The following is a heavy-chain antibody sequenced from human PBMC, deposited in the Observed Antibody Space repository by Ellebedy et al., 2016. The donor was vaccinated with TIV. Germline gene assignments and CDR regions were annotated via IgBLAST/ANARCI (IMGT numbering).Heavy chain of an antibody. J-gene: IGHJ4*01. V-gene: IGHV3-74*01. CDR2: INGDGGFT. CDR1: GFTLSRHW. CDR3: STLSDTGY. Sequence: GESLKISCAASGFTLSRHWMPWIRQAPGKGLVWLSRINGDGGFTSQADFVKGRFTISRDNAKNTLYLQMNSLKAEDTAMYYCSTLSDTGYWGHGTLVTVSS. D-gene: IGHD2-21*02.